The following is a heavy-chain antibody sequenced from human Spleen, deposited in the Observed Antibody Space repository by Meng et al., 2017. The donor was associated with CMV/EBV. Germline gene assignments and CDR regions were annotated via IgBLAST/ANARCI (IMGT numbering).Heavy chain of an antibody. D-gene: IGHD1-26*01. Sequence: GESLKISCAASGFTFDDYGMSWVRQGPGKGLEWVSGINWNGGNTAYADSVKGRFTISRDNAKNSLYLQMNSLRGEDTAWYYCARELLPVYFDYWGQGALVTVSS. CDR2: INWNGGNT. V-gene: IGHV3-20*04. CDR3: ARELLPVYFDY. CDR1: GFTFDDYG. J-gene: IGHJ4*02.